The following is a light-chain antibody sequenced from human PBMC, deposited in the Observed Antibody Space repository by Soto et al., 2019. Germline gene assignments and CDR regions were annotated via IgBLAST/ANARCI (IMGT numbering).Light chain of an antibody. Sequence: EIVLTQSPATLSLSPGERATLSCRASQSGSSNYLAWYQQKPGQAPRLLMYGASSRATGIPARFSGSGSGTEFTLTISRVEPEGFGVYYCQQYGSSPYTFGQGTKLEIK. J-gene: IGKJ2*01. V-gene: IGKV3-20*01. CDR2: GAS. CDR3: QQYGSSPYT. CDR1: QSGSSNY.